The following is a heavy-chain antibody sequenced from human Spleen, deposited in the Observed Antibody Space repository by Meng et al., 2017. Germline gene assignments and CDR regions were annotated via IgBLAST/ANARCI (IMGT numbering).Heavy chain of an antibody. Sequence: GESLKISCTASGFTFSSYAMSWVRQASGKGLEWVGRIRSKANSYATAYAASVKGRFTISRDDSKNTAYLQMNSLKTEDTAVYYCTRESSCRGGSCYSRVYWGQGTLVTVSS. D-gene: IGHD2-15*01. CDR2: IRSKANSYAT. V-gene: IGHV3-73*01. J-gene: IGHJ4*02. CDR1: GFTFSSYA. CDR3: TRESSCRGGSCYSRVY.